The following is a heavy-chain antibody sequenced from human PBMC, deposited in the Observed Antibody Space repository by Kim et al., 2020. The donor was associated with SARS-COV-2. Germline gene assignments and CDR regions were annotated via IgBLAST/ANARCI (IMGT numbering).Heavy chain of an antibody. CDR1: GLSISSGRYL. CDR3: ARESRSRATCSLDS. D-gene: IGHD3-10*01. CDR2: TYYSGIT. V-gene: IGHV4-30-2*01. J-gene: IGHJ4*02. Sequence: SETLSLTCSVSGLSISSGRYLWSWIRQPPGKGLEWIGYTYYSGITYYNPSLKSRATVSVDTSRNQFSLTLTSVTAADTAIYYCARESRSRATCSLDSWGQGAPVPVSS.